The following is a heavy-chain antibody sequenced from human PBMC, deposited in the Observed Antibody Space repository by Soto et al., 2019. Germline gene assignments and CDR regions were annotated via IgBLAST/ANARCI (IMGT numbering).Heavy chain of an antibody. CDR2: IWYDGSNK. J-gene: IGHJ6*03. D-gene: IGHD3-10*01. V-gene: IGHV3-33*01. CDR3: ARGRGFGVNSGYYYYMAV. CDR1: WFTFGGYG. Sequence: PGVLLRHCCTASWFTFGGYGMHCVLQAPGKGLEWVAVIWYDGSNKYYADSVKGRFTISRDNSKNTLYLQMNSLRAEDTAVYYCARGRGFGVNSGYYYYMAVWGKGTTVTV.